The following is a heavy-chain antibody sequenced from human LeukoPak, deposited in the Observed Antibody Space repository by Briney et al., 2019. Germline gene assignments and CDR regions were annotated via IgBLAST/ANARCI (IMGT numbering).Heavy chain of an antibody. CDR3: ARDQEGFDY. CDR2: IYPRGGST. V-gene: IGHV1-46*01. CDR1: GYTFTNNY. Sequence: ASVKVSCKASGYTFTNNYLHWVRQAPGQGLEWMGMIYPRGGSTSYAQNFQGRVTVTRDTSTTTVHMELRGLRSEDTAVYYCARDQEGFDYWGQGTLVTVSS. J-gene: IGHJ4*02.